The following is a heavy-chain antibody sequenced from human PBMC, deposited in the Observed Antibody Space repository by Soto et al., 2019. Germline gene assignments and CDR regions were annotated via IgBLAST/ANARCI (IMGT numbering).Heavy chain of an antibody. J-gene: IGHJ6*03. V-gene: IGHV1-8*01. CDR3: ARGTVTYYYYYMDV. Sequence: QVQLVQSGAEVKKPGASVKVSCKASGYTFTSYDINWVRQATGQGLEWMGWMNPNSGNTGYAQKVQGRVTMTRNTSISTAYMELSCLRSEDTAVYYCARGTVTYYYYYMDVWGKGTTVTVSS. CDR1: GYTFTSYD. CDR2: MNPNSGNT. D-gene: IGHD4-17*01.